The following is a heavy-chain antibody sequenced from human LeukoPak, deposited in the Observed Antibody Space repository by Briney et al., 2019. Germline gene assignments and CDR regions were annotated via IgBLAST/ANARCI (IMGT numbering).Heavy chain of an antibody. CDR2: LYSSGTT. D-gene: IGHD3-10*01. Sequence: SETLSLTCTVSGGSISSGSYYWSWIRQPAGKGLEWIGRLYSSGTTNYNPSLQSRVTISGATSKNQFSLKLSSVTAADTAVYYCARGNTMVRGVQAYYFDYWGQGTLVTVSS. V-gene: IGHV4-61*02. CDR3: ARGNTMVRGVQAYYFDY. CDR1: GGSISSGSYY. J-gene: IGHJ4*02.